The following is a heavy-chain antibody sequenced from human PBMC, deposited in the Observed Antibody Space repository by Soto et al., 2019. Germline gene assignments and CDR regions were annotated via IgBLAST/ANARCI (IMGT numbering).Heavy chain of an antibody. J-gene: IGHJ1*01. D-gene: IGHD6-6*01. CDR3: ARDARSQLGTEYFQH. Sequence: ASVKVSCKASGGTFSSYTISWVRQAPGQGLEWMGRIIPILGIANYAQKFQGRVTITADKSTSTAYMELSSLRSEDTAVYYCARDARSQLGTEYFQHWGQGTLVTVSS. V-gene: IGHV1-69*04. CDR2: IIPILGIA. CDR1: GGTFSSYT.